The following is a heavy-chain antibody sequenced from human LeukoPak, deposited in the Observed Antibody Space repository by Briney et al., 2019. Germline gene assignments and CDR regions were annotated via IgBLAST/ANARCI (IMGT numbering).Heavy chain of an antibody. D-gene: IGHD3-10*01. CDR1: GYTFTGYY. Sequence: ASVKVSCKASGYTFTGYYMLWVRQAPGQGLEWMGWIDPNSGGTNYAQKFQGRVTMTRDTSISTAYMELSGLRCNDTAVYYCAPLGWFGERVDYWGQGTLVTVSS. CDR3: APLGWFGERVDY. V-gene: IGHV1-2*02. J-gene: IGHJ4*02. CDR2: IDPNSGGT.